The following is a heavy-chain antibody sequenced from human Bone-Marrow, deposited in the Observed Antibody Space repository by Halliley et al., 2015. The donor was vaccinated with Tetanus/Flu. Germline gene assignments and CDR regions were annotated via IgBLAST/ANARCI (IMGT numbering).Heavy chain of an antibody. V-gene: IGHV3-7*03. J-gene: IGHJ6*02. CDR3: ARVETPPVDPYYGMDV. D-gene: IGHD2-15*01. Sequence: NIPQSGGGSCYVDSVKGRFTISRDNAENSLYLQMDSLRVEDTAVYYCARVETPPVDPYYGMDVWGQGTTVTVSS. CDR2: IPQSGGGS.